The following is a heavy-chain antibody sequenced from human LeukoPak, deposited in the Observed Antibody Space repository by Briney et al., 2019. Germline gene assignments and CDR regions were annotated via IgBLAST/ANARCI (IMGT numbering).Heavy chain of an antibody. CDR1: GGSISSSSYY. D-gene: IGHD3-22*01. J-gene: IGHJ3*02. CDR2: IHYSGST. CDR3: ARGPYSYDSSGAFDI. Sequence: SETLSLTCTVSGGSISSSSYYWAWVRQTPGKGLEWIGNIHYSGSTYYNPSLKSRVTVSVDTSKKQFSLKLSSVTAADTAVYFCARGPYSYDSSGAFDIWGQGTMVTVSS. V-gene: IGHV4-39*01.